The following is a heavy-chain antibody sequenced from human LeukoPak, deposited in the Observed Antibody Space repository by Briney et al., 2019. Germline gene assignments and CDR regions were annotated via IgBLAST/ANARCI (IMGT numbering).Heavy chain of an antibody. Sequence: EASVTVSCTASGYSFTSYGISWVRQAPGQGLEWVGWISAYNGNTNYAQKLQGRVTMTTDTSTSTAYMELRSLRSDDTAVYYCAREVLRGYSYGFDYWGQGTLVTVSS. J-gene: IGHJ4*02. CDR2: ISAYNGNT. V-gene: IGHV1-18*01. CDR3: AREVLRGYSYGFDY. CDR1: GYSFTSYG. D-gene: IGHD5-18*01.